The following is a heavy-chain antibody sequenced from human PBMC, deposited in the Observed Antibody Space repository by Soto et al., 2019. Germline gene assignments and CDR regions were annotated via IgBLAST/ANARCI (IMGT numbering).Heavy chain of an antibody. CDR1: GVSMRNSY. CDR3: ARGGGVPALGDP. J-gene: IGHJ5*02. CDR2: ISTSGNT. D-gene: IGHD3-16*01. V-gene: IGHV4-4*07. Sequence: QVQLEESGPGLVKPSETLSLICSVSGVSMRNSYWTWIRQSAGKGLEWIGRISTSGNTNYNPSLNSRLTMSVDTSKNKVSPTLTSVTAADTAVYYCARGGGVPALGDPWGQGTLVTVSS.